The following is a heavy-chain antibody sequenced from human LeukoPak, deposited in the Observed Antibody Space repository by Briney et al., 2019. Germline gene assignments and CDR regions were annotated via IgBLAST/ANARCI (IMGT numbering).Heavy chain of an antibody. CDR2: IYHSGST. Sequence: SETLSLTCAVSGGSISSSNWWSWVRQPPGKGLEWIGEIYHSGSTNYNPSLKSRVTISIDKSKNQFSLKLSSVTAADTAVYYCAREPCSSTSCAEAAWGQGTLVTVSS. J-gene: IGHJ5*02. CDR1: GGSISSSNW. D-gene: IGHD2-2*01. CDR3: AREPCSSTSCAEAA. V-gene: IGHV4-4*02.